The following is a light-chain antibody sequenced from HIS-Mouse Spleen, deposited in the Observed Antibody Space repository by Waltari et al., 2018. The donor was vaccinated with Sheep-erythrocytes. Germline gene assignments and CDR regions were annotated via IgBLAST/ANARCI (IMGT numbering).Light chain of an antibody. CDR3: QQYYSFPFT. V-gene: IGKV1D-8*02. Sequence: AIWMTQSPSLLSASTGDRVTISCRMSLGISSYLAWYQQKPGKAPELLIYAASTLQSGVPSRFSGSGSGTDFTLTISGLQSEDFATYYCQQYYSFPFTFGPGTKVDIK. CDR2: AAS. CDR1: LGISSY. J-gene: IGKJ3*01.